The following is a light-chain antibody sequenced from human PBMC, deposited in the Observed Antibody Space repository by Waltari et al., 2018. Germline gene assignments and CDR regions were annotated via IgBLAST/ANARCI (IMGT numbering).Light chain of an antibody. CDR2: SAS. CDR3: QQSHTTPRFS. V-gene: IGKV1-39*01. CDR1: QSIDKNY. J-gene: IGKJ4*01. Sequence: DIQMTQSPSSLSASVGDRVTITCRASQSIDKNYLGWFQQKPGKAPKILIYSASTLQSGVPSRFSGSGSGTDFTLTISSLQPEDFATYYCQQSHTTPRFSFGGGTKVDIK.